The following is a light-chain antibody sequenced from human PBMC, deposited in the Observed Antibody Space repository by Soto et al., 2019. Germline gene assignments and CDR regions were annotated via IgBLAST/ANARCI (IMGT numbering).Light chain of an antibody. CDR2: DAS. V-gene: IGKV3-11*01. CDR3: QQRTNWPLT. Sequence: EIVLTQSPDTLYLSPGERATLSCRASQRVAKFLAWYQQKGGQPPRLLIFDASTRATGVPGRFNGSGSGTAFTLTISSLEPEDFAVYYCQQRTNWPLTFGGGTKVEVK. J-gene: IGKJ4*01. CDR1: QRVAKF.